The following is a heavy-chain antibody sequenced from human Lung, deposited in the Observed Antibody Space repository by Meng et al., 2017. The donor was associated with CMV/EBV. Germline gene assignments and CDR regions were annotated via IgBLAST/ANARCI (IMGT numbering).Heavy chain of an antibody. V-gene: IGHV1-8*03. Sequence: ASVXVSCKASGYTFTSYDINWVRQATGQGLEWMGWMNPNSGNTGYAQKFQGRVTITRNTSISTVYMELSSLRSEDTAVYYCARDPSYDFDYWGQGTLVTVSS. CDR3: ARDPSYDFDY. J-gene: IGHJ4*02. CDR1: GYTFTSYD. D-gene: IGHD1-26*01. CDR2: MNPNSGNT.